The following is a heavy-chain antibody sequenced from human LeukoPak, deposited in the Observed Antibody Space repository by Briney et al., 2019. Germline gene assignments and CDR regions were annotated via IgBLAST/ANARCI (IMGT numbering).Heavy chain of an antibody. CDR3: ARRGFYCSSTSCWWFDP. V-gene: IGHV4-38-2*01. CDR2: IYHSGST. D-gene: IGHD2-2*01. CDR1: GYSISRGYY. J-gene: IGHJ5*02. Sequence: PSETLSLTCAVSGYSISRGYYWGWIRQPPGEGLEWIGSIYHSGSTYYNPSLKSRVTISVDTSKNQFSLKLSSVTAADTAVYYCARRGFYCSSTSCWWFDPWGQGTLVTVSS.